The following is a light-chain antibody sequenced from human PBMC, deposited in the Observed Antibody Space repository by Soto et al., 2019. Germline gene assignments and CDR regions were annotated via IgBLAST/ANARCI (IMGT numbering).Light chain of an antibody. CDR1: QSISSY. J-gene: IGKJ4*01. V-gene: IGKV1-39*01. CDR3: QQSYSTLLT. Sequence: DIQMTQSPSSLSASVGDRVTITCRASQSISSYLNWYQQKPGKAPKLLIYAASSVQSGVPSRFSGSGSGTDFTLTISSLQPEDFATDYCQQSYSTLLTFGGGTKVEIK. CDR2: AAS.